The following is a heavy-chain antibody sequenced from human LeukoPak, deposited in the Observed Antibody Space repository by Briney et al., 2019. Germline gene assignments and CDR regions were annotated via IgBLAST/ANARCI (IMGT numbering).Heavy chain of an antibody. CDR2: ISDDETYK. CDR1: GFTFNSYS. CDR3: AKALYSSGWAPDY. D-gene: IGHD6-19*01. J-gene: IGHJ4*02. V-gene: IGHV3-30-3*01. Sequence: GGSLRLSCAASGFTFNSYSMHWVRQAPGKGLEWVTAISDDETYKFYADSVKGRFTISRDNSKNTLYLQMNSLRAEDTAVYYCAKALYSSGWAPDYWGQGTLVTASS.